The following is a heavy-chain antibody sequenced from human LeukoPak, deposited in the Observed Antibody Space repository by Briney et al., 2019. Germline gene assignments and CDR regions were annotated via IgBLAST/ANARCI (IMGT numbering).Heavy chain of an antibody. J-gene: IGHJ4*02. CDR1: DFTFSSYA. CDR3: VRGRFYYDTSGYFDY. Sequence: GRSLRLSCAASDFTFSSYAFHWVRQAPGKGLDWVTLISYDGTDKYYADSVKGRFTVSRDNSKNTLYLQMNSLRPEDTAVYYCVRGRFYYDTSGYFDYWGQGALVTVSS. CDR2: ISYDGTDK. D-gene: IGHD3-22*01. V-gene: IGHV3-30*01.